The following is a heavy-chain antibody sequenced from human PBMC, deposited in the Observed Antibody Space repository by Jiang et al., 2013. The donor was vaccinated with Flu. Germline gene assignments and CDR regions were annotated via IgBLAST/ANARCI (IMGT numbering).Heavy chain of an antibody. V-gene: IGHV3-23*01. CDR3: VIGQYGGKDDY. J-gene: IGHJ4*02. CDR2: ISGSGST. CDR1: GFTFSSYA. Sequence: QLLESGGGVVQPGRSLRLSCAASGFTFSSYAMHWVRQAPGEGLDWVSAISGSGSTYYADSVKGRFTIARDNSKNTLYLQMNSLRVEDTAVYYCVIGQYGGKDDYWGQGTLVTVSS. D-gene: IGHD4/OR15-4a*01.